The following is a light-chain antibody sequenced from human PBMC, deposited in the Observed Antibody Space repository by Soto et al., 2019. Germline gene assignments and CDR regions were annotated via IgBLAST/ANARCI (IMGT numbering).Light chain of an antibody. CDR1: QSVRSN. V-gene: IGKV3-11*01. CDR2: NSS. CDR3: QQRSNWPIT. Sequence: EIVLTQSPGTLSLSPGERATLSCRASQSVRSNYLAWYQQKPGQAPRLLIYNSSTRATGIPARFSGSGSGTDFTLTISSLEPEDFAVYYCQQRSNWPITFGQGTRLEIK. J-gene: IGKJ5*01.